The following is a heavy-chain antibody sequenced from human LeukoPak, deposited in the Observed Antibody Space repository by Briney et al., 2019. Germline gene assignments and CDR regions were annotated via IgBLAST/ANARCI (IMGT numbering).Heavy chain of an antibody. CDR2: IYHSGST. D-gene: IGHD3-22*01. V-gene: IGHV4-30-2*01. Sequence: SQTLSLTCTVSGGSISSGGYYWSWIRQPPGKGLEWIGYIYHSGSTNYNPSLKSRVTISVDKSKNQFSLKLSSVTAADTAVYYCARSTATMMEDYWGQGTLVTVSS. CDR1: GGSISSGGYY. CDR3: ARSTATMMEDY. J-gene: IGHJ4*02.